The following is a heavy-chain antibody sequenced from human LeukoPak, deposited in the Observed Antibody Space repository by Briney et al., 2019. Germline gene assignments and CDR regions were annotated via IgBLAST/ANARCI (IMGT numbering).Heavy chain of an antibody. CDR1: GYTITGYY. Sequence: GASVKVSCKASGYTITGYYMHWVRQAPGQGLEWMGWISAYNGNTNYAQKLQGRVTMTTDTSTSTAYMELRSLRSDDTAVYYCAREPGYSYGSNYYYMDVWGKGTTVTVSS. V-gene: IGHV1-18*04. D-gene: IGHD5-18*01. CDR2: ISAYNGNT. J-gene: IGHJ6*03. CDR3: AREPGYSYGSNYYYMDV.